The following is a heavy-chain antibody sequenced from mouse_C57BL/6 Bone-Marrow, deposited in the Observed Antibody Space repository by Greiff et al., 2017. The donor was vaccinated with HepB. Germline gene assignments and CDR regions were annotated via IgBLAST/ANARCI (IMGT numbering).Heavy chain of an antibody. CDR1: GFNIKNTY. Sequence: EVNVVESVAELVRPGASVKLSCTASGFNIKNTYMHWVKQRPEQGLEWIGRIDPANGNTKYAPKFQGKATITADTSSNTAYLQLSSLTSEDTAIYYCARGYDPTGYFDVWGTGTTVTVSS. J-gene: IGHJ1*03. D-gene: IGHD2-3*01. CDR3: ARGYDPTGYFDV. V-gene: IGHV14-3*01. CDR2: IDPANGNT.